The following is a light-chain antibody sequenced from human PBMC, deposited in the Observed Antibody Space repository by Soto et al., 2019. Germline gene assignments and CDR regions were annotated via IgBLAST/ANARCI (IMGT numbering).Light chain of an antibody. V-gene: IGKV3D-15*01. CDR1: QSVSSN. J-gene: IGKJ4*01. Sequence: EIVMTQSPTILSVSPGERATLSCRASQSVSSNLAWYQQKPGQPPRLLMYGVYTRAPGTPARFSGSGSGTDFTLTISSLEPEDSAVYYCQQRYVWLTFGGGTKVDI. CDR3: QQRYVWLT. CDR2: GVY.